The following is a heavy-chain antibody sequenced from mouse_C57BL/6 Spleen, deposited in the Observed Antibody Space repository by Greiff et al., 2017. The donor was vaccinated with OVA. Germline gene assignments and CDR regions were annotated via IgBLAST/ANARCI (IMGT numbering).Heavy chain of an antibody. CDR2: IDPSDSYT. J-gene: IGHJ2*01. V-gene: IGHV1-69*01. Sequence: QVQLQQPGAELVMPGASVKLSCKASGYTFTSYWMHWVKQRPGQGLEWIGEIDPSDSYTNYNQKFKGKSTLTVDKSSSTAYMQLSSLTSEDSAVYYCARSSFITTVVSYFDYWGQGTTLTVSS. D-gene: IGHD1-1*01. CDR1: GYTFTSYW. CDR3: ARSSFITTVVSYFDY.